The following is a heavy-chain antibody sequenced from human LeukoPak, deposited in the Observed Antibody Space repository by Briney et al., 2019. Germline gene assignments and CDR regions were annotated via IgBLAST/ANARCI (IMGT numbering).Heavy chain of an antibody. CDR2: IYHSGST. CDR1: GGSISSYY. J-gene: IGHJ4*02. V-gene: IGHV4-59*01. D-gene: IGHD2-15*01. Sequence: SETLSLTCTVSGGSISSYYWSWIRQPPGKGLEWIGYIYHSGSTNYNPSLKSRVTISVDTSKNQFSLKLSSVTAADTAVYYCARYAAYSDSFDYWGQGTLVTVSS. CDR3: ARYAAYSDSFDY.